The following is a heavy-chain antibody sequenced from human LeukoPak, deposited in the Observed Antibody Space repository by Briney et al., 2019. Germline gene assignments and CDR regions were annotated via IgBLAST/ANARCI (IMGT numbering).Heavy chain of an antibody. CDR3: ARDPATVTTVFDY. CDR2: ISSSSSYI. D-gene: IGHD4-17*01. J-gene: IGHJ4*02. CDR1: GFTFSSYS. V-gene: IGHV3-21*01. Sequence: GGSPRLSCAASGFTFSSYSMNWVRQAPGKGLEWVSSISSSSSYIYYADSVKGRFTISRDNAKNSLYLQMNSLRAEDTAVYYCARDPATVTTVFDYWGQGTLVTVSS.